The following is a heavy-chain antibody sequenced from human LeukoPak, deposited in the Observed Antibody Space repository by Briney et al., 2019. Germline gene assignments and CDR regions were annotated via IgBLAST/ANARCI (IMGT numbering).Heavy chain of an antibody. CDR2: VSYDGSNK. CDR3: AKVGGGYCSSTSCYDY. CDR1: GFTFSSYG. D-gene: IGHD2-2*01. J-gene: IGHJ4*02. Sequence: GRSMRLSCAASGFTFSSYGMHWVRQAPGKGLEWVAVVSYDGSNKYYTDSVKGRFTISRDNSKNTLYLQMNSLRAEDTAVYYCAKVGGGYCSSTSCYDYWGQGTLVTVSS. V-gene: IGHV3-30*18.